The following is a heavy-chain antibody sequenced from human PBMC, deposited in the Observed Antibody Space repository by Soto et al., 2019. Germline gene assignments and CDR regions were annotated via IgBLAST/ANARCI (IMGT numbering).Heavy chain of an antibody. CDR1: GFTFSDYY. V-gene: IGHV3-11*01. CDR3: ARDRGYGSNTELH. D-gene: IGHD1-7*01. Sequence: QVQLVESGGGLVKPGGALRLSCAASGFTFSDYYMSWIRQAPGKGLELVSYISSSGSTIDYADSVKGRFTISRDNAKNSLYLQMNSRRAEDTAVDYCARDRGYGSNTELHWGKGTLVTVSS. CDR2: ISSSGSTI. J-gene: IGHJ4*02.